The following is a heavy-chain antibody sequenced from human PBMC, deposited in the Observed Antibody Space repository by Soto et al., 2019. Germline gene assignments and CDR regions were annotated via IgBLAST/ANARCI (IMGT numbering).Heavy chain of an antibody. J-gene: IGHJ4*02. CDR2: INAGNGDI. D-gene: IGHD3-10*01. CDR3: AKTGGKIRKGDMVRGVIITAPIDY. V-gene: IGHV1-3*01. Sequence: ASVKVSCKASGYTLSNYAMHWVRQAPGQRLEWMGWINAGNGDIKYSQKFQGRVSITRDNSKNTLYLQMNSLRAEDTAVYYCAKTGGKIRKGDMVRGVIITAPIDYWGQGTLVTSPQ. CDR1: GYTLSNYA.